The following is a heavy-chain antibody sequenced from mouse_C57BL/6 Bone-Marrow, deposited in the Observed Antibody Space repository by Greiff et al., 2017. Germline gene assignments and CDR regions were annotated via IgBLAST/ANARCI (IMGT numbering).Heavy chain of an antibody. J-gene: IGHJ2*01. V-gene: IGHV1-15*01. CDR2: IDPETGGT. Sequence: QVQLKQSGAELVRPGASVTLSCKASGYTFTDYEMHWVKQTPVHGLEWIGAIDPETGGTAYNQKFKGKAILTADKSSSTAYMELRSLTSEDSAVYYCTRSNYGFFDYWGQGTTLTVSS. CDR1: GYTFTDYE. D-gene: IGHD2-2*01. CDR3: TRSNYGFFDY.